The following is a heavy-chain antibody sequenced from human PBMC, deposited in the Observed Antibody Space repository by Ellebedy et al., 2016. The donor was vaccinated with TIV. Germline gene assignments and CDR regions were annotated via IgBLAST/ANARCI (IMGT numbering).Heavy chain of an antibody. V-gene: IGHV5-10-1*01. CDR1: GYSFTSYW. D-gene: IGHD6-19*01. J-gene: IGHJ6*03. Sequence: ASVKVSCKGSGYSFTSYWISWVRQMPGKGLEWMGRIDPSDSYTNYSPSFQGHVTISADKSLSTAYLQWSSLKASDTAMYYCARHSGVAGYAVANYYYYYYMDVWGKGTTVTVSS. CDR3: ARHSGVAGYAVANYYYYYYMDV. CDR2: IDPSDSYT.